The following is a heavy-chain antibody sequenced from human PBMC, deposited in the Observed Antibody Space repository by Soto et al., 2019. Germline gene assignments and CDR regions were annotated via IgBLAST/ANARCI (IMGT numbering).Heavy chain of an antibody. CDR2: INAGNGNT. Sequence: QVQLVQSGAEVKKPGASVKVSCKASGYTFTSYAMHWVRQAPGQRLEWMGWINAGNGNTKYSQKFQGRVTITADESTSTAYMELSSLRSEDTAVYYCARVGAYYDFWSGNFDYWGQGTLVTVSS. V-gene: IGHV1-3*01. CDR1: GYTFTSYA. CDR3: ARVGAYYDFWSGNFDY. J-gene: IGHJ4*02. D-gene: IGHD3-3*01.